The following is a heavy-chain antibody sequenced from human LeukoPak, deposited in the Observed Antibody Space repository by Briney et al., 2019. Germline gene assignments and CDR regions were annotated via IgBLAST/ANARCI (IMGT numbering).Heavy chain of an antibody. V-gene: IGHV4-39*07. D-gene: IGHD3-3*01. CDR1: GGSISSSSYY. CDR3: AREAYYDFWSGYAPGANNYYMDV. Sequence: PSETLSLTCTVSGGSISSSSYYWGWIRQPPGKGLEWIGSIYYSGSTNYNPSLKSRVTISVDTSKNQFSLKLSSVTAADTAVYYCAREAYYDFWSGYAPGANNYYMDVWGKGTTVTVSS. CDR2: IYYSGST. J-gene: IGHJ6*03.